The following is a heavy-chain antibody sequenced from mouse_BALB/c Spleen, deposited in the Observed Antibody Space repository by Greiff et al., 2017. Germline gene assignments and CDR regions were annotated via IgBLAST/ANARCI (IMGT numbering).Heavy chain of an antibody. CDR3: ARNDYDLYYYAMDY. CDR1: GFSLSTSGMG. Sequence: QVTLKVSGPGILQPSQTLSLTCSFSGFSLSTSGMGVSWIRQPSGKGLEWLAHIYWDDDKRYNPSLKSRLTISKDTSSNQVFLKITSVDTADTATYYCARNDYDLYYYAMDYWGQGTSVTVSS. CDR2: IYWDDDK. D-gene: IGHD2-4*01. J-gene: IGHJ4*01. V-gene: IGHV8-12*01.